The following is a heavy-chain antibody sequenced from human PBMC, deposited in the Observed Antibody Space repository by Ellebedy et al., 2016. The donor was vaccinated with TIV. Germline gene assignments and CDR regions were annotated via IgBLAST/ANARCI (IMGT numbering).Heavy chain of an antibody. CDR1: GYTFTSYA. J-gene: IGHJ6*02. Sequence: ASVKVSCKASGYTFTSYAMHWVRQAPGQRLEWMGWINAGNGNTKYSQKIQGRVTITKDTSASTAYMELSSLRYEDTAVYYCARAGYSSNWYLGDYYYYYGMDVWGQGTTVTVSS. CDR3: ARAGYSSNWYLGDYYYYYGMDV. V-gene: IGHV1-3*01. D-gene: IGHD6-13*01. CDR2: INAGNGNT.